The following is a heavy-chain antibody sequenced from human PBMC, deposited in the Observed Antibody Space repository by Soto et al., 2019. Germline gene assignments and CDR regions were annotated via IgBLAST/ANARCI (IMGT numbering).Heavy chain of an antibody. Sequence: GASVKVSFKASGGTFSSYAISWVRQAPGQGLEWMGGIIPIFGTANYAQKFQGRVTITADKSTSTAYMELSSLRSEDTAVYYCAREFGAALSTVWFGELTYYYYGMDVWGQGTTVTVS. CDR3: AREFGAALSTVWFGELTYYYYGMDV. CDR2: IIPIFGTA. V-gene: IGHV1-69*06. CDR1: GGTFSSYA. D-gene: IGHD3-10*01. J-gene: IGHJ6*02.